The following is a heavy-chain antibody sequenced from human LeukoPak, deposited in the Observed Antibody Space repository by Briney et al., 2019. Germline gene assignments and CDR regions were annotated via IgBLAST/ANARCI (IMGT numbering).Heavy chain of an antibody. Sequence: ASVKVSCKASGYTFTSYSMNWVRQAPGQGLEWMGWISAYNGNTNYAQKLQGRVTMTTDTSTSTAYMELRSLRSDDTAVYYCARGGSGIQRNDYWGQGTLVTVSS. CDR2: ISAYNGNT. J-gene: IGHJ4*02. V-gene: IGHV1-18*01. D-gene: IGHD3-10*01. CDR1: GYTFTSYS. CDR3: ARGGSGIQRNDY.